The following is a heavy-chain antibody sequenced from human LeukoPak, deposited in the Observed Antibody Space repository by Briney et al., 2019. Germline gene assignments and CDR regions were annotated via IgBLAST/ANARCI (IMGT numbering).Heavy chain of an antibody. Sequence: PGGSLRLSCAASGFTFSSYDMHWVRQATGKGLEWVSAIGTAGDTYYPGSVKGRFTISRENAKNSLYLQMNSLRAEDTAVYYCAKDMGYYDSSGYYSSLGYFDYWGQGTLVTVSS. J-gene: IGHJ4*02. D-gene: IGHD3-22*01. CDR1: GFTFSSYD. V-gene: IGHV3-13*01. CDR3: AKDMGYYDSSGYYSSLGYFDY. CDR2: IGTAGDT.